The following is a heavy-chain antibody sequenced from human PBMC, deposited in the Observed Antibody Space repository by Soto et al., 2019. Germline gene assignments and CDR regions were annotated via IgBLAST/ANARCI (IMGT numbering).Heavy chain of an antibody. V-gene: IGHV3-15*07. D-gene: IGHD5-12*01. CDR2: VKSKTDGGTT. J-gene: IGHJ6*02. CDR3: TTDWERWLQFFWYYYGMDV. CDR1: GFTFSNAW. Sequence: EVQLVESGGGLVKPGGSLRLSCAASGFTFSNAWMNWVRQAPGKGLEWVGRVKSKTDGGTTDYAAPVKGRFIISRDDSKNTLYLQMNSLKTEDTAVYYCTTDWERWLQFFWYYYGMDVWGQGTTVTVSS.